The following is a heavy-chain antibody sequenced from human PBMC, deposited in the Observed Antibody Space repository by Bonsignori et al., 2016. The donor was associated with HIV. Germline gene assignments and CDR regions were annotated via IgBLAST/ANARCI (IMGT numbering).Heavy chain of an antibody. CDR3: ARRRGNGRGRHYFDY. V-gene: IGHV4-39*01. CDR2: LHDSGPN. J-gene: IGHJ4*02. D-gene: IGHD2-15*01. Sequence: QLQLQESGPGLVKPSETVSLTCTVSGASINTPGDSWAWIRQPPGKGVEWIGSLHDSGPNFYNPSLESRVTISVDRSKNQFSLRLSSVTAADTAVYYCARRRGNGRGRHYFDYWGQGTLVSVSS. CDR1: GASINTPGDS.